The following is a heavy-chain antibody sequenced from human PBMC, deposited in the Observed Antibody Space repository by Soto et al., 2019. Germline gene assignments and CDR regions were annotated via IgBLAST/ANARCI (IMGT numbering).Heavy chain of an antibody. Sequence: GGSLRLSCAASGFTFSSYAMSWVRQAPGKGLEWVSAISGSGGSTYYADSVKGRFTISRDNSKNTLYLQMNSLRAEDTAVYYCAKVGPSGTATWLRDYYYYYGMDVWGQGTTVTVSS. J-gene: IGHJ6*02. V-gene: IGHV3-23*01. CDR2: ISGSGGST. D-gene: IGHD5-18*01. CDR1: GFTFSSYA. CDR3: AKVGPSGTATWLRDYYYYYGMDV.